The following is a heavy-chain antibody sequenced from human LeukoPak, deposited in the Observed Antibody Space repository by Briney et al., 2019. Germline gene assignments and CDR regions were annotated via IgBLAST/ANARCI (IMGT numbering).Heavy chain of an antibody. J-gene: IGHJ3*01. CDR1: GFTFTNYA. D-gene: IGHD6-13*01. CDR2: ISVSGGST. Sequence: GGSLRLSCAASGFTFTNYALSWVRQAPGKGLEWVSTISVSGGSTYYADSVKGRFTISRDNSKNTLYLQIDSLRAEDTAVYYCAKAYSSRWDNVFDVWGQGTMVTVSS. CDR3: AKAYSSRWDNVFDV. V-gene: IGHV3-23*01.